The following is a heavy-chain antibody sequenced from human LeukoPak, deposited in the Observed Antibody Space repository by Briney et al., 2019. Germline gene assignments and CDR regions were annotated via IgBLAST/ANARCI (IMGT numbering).Heavy chain of an antibody. Sequence: PGGSLRLSCAASGFTFDDYAMHWVRQAPGKGLEWVSGISWNSGSIDYAASVKGRFTISRDNAKNSLYLQMNSPRTEDTALYYCAKFGRNYGSGSYSDWFDPWGQGTLVTVSS. D-gene: IGHD3-10*01. CDR1: GFTFDDYA. CDR2: ISWNSGSI. CDR3: AKFGRNYGSGSYSDWFDP. J-gene: IGHJ5*02. V-gene: IGHV3-9*01.